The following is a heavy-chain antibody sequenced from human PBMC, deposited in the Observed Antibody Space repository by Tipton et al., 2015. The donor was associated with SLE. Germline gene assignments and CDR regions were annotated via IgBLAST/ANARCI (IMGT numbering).Heavy chain of an antibody. Sequence: LVQPSQTLSLTCAISGDSVSSNSAAWNWIRQSPSRGLEWLGRTYYRSKWYNDYAVSVKSRITINPDTSKNQFSLQLNSVTPEDTAVYYCAREPYYYDSSGYYHDGYFDYWGQGTLVTVSS. D-gene: IGHD3-22*01. J-gene: IGHJ4*02. CDR3: AREPYYYDSSGYYHDGYFDY. V-gene: IGHV6-1*01. CDR2: TYYRSKWYN. CDR1: GDSVSSNSAA.